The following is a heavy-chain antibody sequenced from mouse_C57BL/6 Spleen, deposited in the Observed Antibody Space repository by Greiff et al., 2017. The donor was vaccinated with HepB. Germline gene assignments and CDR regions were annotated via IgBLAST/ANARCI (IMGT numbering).Heavy chain of an antibody. J-gene: IGHJ4*01. CDR2: ISYDGSN. CDR1: GYSITSGYY. Sequence: EVKLMESGPGLVKPSQSLSLTCSVTGYSITSGYYWNWIRQFPGNKLEWMGYISYDGSNNYNPSLKNRISITRDTSKNQFFLKLNSVTTEDTATYYCARALYYYGPMDYWGQGTSVTVSS. V-gene: IGHV3-6*01. CDR3: ARALYYYGPMDY. D-gene: IGHD1-1*01.